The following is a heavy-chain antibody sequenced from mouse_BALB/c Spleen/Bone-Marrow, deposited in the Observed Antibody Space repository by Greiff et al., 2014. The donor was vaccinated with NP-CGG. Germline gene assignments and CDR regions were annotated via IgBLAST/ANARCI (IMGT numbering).Heavy chain of an antibody. CDR1: GYTFSRNW. CDR2: ILPGSGST. Sequence: VMLVESGAELMKPGASVKISCKATGYTFSRNWIEWVKQRPGHGLEWIGEILPGSGSTNYNEKFKGKATFTADTSSNTANMQLSSLTSEDSGVYYCARVGSTMITTAFAYWGQGALVTVSA. D-gene: IGHD2-4*01. CDR3: ARVGSTMITTAFAY. J-gene: IGHJ3*01. V-gene: IGHV1-9*01.